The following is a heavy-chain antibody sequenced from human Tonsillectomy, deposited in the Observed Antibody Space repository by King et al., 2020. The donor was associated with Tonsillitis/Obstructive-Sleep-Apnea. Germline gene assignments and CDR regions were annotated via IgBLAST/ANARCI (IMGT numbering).Heavy chain of an antibody. CDR1: GFSLSNVRMG. Sequence: TLKESGPVLVKPTETLTLTCTVSGFSLSNVRMGVGWIRQPPGKALEWLAHIFSNDEKYYSTSRKSRLTISKDTSKSQVVLTMTNMDPVDTTTYYCARSHKSYYYMDVWGKGTTVTVSS. V-gene: IGHV2-26*01. CDR3: ARSHKSYYYMDV. CDR2: IFSNDEK. J-gene: IGHJ6*03.